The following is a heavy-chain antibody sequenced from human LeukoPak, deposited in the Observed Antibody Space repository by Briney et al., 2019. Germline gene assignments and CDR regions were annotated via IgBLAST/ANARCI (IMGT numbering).Heavy chain of an antibody. CDR1: DGSISPYP. CDR3: ARHPTSYYGSGPYTSSSFYIDV. V-gene: IGHV4-4*09. CDR2: IYASGNS. D-gene: IGHD3-10*01. J-gene: IGHJ6*03. Sequence: SGTLSLTCTVSDGSISPYPWSWIRQPPGKGLEWIGYIYASGNSNYNPSLKSRFTISLATSNNQFSLKLSSVTAADTAVYYCARHPTSYYGSGPYTSSSFYIDVWGKGTTVTVSS.